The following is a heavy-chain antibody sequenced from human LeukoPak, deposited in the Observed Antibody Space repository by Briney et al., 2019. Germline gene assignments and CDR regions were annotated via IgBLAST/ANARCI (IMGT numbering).Heavy chain of an antibody. Sequence: GGSLRLSCAASGFTFSDYYMSWIRQAPGKGPEWVSYISSSGSTIYYADSVKGRFTISRDNAKNSLYLQMNSLRAEDTAVYYCAREGHDSSGYYYFDYWGQGTLVTVSS. D-gene: IGHD3-22*01. CDR2: ISSSGSTI. V-gene: IGHV3-11*01. CDR1: GFTFSDYY. J-gene: IGHJ4*02. CDR3: AREGHDSSGYYYFDY.